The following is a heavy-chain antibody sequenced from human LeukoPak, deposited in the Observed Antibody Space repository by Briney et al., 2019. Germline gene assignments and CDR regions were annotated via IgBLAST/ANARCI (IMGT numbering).Heavy chain of an antibody. CDR3: ARDQSPYCGGDCFGSRPSSAFDI. Sequence: GGSLRLSCAASGFTFSNYGMHWVRQAPGKGLEWGAVIWYDGSNKYYADSVKGRFTISRDNSKNTLYLQMNSLRAEDTAVYYCARDQSPYCGGDCFGSRPSSAFDIWGQGTMVTVSS. V-gene: IGHV3-33*01. CDR1: GFTFSNYG. CDR2: IWYDGSNK. J-gene: IGHJ3*02. D-gene: IGHD2-21*02.